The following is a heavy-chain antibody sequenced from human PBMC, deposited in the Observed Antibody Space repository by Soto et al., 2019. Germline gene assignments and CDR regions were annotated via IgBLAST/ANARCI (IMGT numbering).Heavy chain of an antibody. J-gene: IGHJ6*02. D-gene: IGHD3-10*01. CDR3: ARDRYYGSGTYYNFYSGMDV. Sequence: PSETLSLTCTVSGGSINSGDYYWTWVRQPPGKGLEWIGNIFHSGSTYYTPSLQSRVTISLDTSKSHFSLKLSSVTPADTAVYYCARDRYYGSGTYYNFYSGMDVWGQGTTVTVSS. CDR2: IFHSGST. V-gene: IGHV4-30-4*01. CDR1: GGSINSGDYY.